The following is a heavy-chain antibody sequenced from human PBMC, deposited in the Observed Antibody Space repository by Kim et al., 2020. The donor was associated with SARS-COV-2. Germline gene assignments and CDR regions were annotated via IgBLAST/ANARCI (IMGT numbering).Heavy chain of an antibody. D-gene: IGHD3-10*01. CDR3: NSGVRGGEGAPDY. CDR1: GFTFSSYA. CDR2: ISGSGGST. V-gene: IGHV3-23*01. Sequence: GGSLRLSCAASGFTFSSYAMSWVRQAPGKGLEWVSAISGSGGSTYYADSVKGRFTISRDNSKNTLYLQMNSLRAEDTAVYYCNSGVRGGEGAPDYWGQGTLVTVSS. J-gene: IGHJ4*02.